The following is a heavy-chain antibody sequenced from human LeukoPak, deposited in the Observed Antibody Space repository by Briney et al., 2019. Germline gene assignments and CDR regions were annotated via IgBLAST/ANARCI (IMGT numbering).Heavy chain of an antibody. Sequence: GGSLRLSCAASGLTFSSFEMNWVRQAPGKGLEWVAVISYDGSNKYYADSVKGRFTISRDSSKNTLYLQMNSLRAEDTAVYYCAKLMDHVHSSSWWWGFDYWGQGTLVTVSS. D-gene: IGHD6-13*01. CDR3: AKLMDHVHSSSWWWGFDY. CDR1: GLTFSSFE. J-gene: IGHJ4*02. V-gene: IGHV3-30*18. CDR2: ISYDGSNK.